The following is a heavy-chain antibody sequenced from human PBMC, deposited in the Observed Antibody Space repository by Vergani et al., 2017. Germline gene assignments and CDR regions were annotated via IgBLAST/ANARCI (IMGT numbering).Heavy chain of an antibody. CDR3: ASSGGLYYYYYGMDV. CDR2: FIPIFGTA. Sequence: QVQLVQSGAEVKKPGYSVKVSCKASGGPFSSYAISWVRQAPGQGLEWMGRFIPIFGTANYAQKFQGRVTLTADESTSPAYMELSSLRPEDTAVYYGASSGGLYYYYYGMDVWGQGTTVTVSS. J-gene: IGHJ6*02. CDR1: GGPFSSYA. V-gene: IGHV1-69*18. D-gene: IGHD3-10*01.